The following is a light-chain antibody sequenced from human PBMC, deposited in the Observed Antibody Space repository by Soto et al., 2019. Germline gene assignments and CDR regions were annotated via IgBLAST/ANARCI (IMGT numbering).Light chain of an antibody. Sequence: EIVLTQSPGTLSLSPGERATLSCRASQSVSNNYLAWYQQKPGQAPRLLIYGASNRATGIPDRFSGSGSGTDFTLTISRLEPEDFAVYYCQQCGSSPWTVGQGTKVDIK. CDR1: QSVSNNY. J-gene: IGKJ1*01. V-gene: IGKV3-20*01. CDR3: QQCGSSPWT. CDR2: GAS.